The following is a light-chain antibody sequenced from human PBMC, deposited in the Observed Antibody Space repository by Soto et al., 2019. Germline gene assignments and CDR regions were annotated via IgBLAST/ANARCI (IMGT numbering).Light chain of an antibody. CDR3: SSHTSSSTRV. CDR2: EVR. V-gene: IGLV2-14*01. J-gene: IGLJ1*01. CDR1: SSDVGGYNY. Sequence: QSVLTQPASVSGSPGQSITISCTGTSSDVGGYNYVSWHQQHPGKAPKLMIYEVRNRPSGVSDRFSGSKSGDTASLTISGLQAEDEADYYCSSHTSSSTRVFGTGTKLTVL.